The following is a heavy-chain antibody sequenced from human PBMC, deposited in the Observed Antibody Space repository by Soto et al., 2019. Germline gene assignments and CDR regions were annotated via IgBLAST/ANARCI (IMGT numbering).Heavy chain of an antibody. CDR2: IYYSGST. CDR1: GGSISSYY. CDR3: ATSGYSYGNWFDP. J-gene: IGHJ5*02. V-gene: IGHV4-59*01. Sequence: PSETLSLTCTVSGGSISSYYWSWIRQPPGKGMGWIGYIYYSGSTNYNPSLKSRVTISVDTSKNQFSLKLSSVTAADTAVYYCATSGYSYGNWFDPWGQGTLVTVSS. D-gene: IGHD5-18*01.